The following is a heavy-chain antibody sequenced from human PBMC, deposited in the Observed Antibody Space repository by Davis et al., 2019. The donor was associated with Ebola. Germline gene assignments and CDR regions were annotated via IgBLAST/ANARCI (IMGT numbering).Heavy chain of an antibody. Sequence: ASVKVSCKASGYTFTSHGTSRVRQAPGQGFEWMGWISAYNGNTNYAQKLQGRVTMTTDTSTSTAYMELRSLRSDDTAVYYCARRIVGATSVPYYLDYWGQGTLVTVSS. CDR2: ISAYNGNT. V-gene: IGHV1-18*01. D-gene: IGHD1-26*01. CDR1: GYTFTSHG. J-gene: IGHJ4*02. CDR3: ARRIVGATSVPYYLDY.